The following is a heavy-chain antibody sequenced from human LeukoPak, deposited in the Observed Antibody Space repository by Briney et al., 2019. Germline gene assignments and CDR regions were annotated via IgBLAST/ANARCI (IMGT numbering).Heavy chain of an antibody. V-gene: IGHV3-7*01. CDR2: IKQDGSEK. J-gene: IGHJ4*02. Sequence: PGGSLRLSCAASGFTFSSYWMIWVRQAPGKGLEWVANIKQDGSEKYYVDSVKGRFTISRDSSKNTLFLRMNSLRAEDTAVYYCARDRRKTFYYGSGTYLGMDYWGQGTLVTVSS. CDR3: ARDRRKTFYYGSGTYLGMDY. D-gene: IGHD3-10*01. CDR1: GFTFSSYW.